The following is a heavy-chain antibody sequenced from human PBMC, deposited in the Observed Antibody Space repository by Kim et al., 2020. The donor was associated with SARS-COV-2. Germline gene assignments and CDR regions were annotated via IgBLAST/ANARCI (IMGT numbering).Heavy chain of an antibody. Sequence: VKGRFTISRHNAKNTLNLQMNSLRAEDTAVYYCARVRPADDYYYYYGMDVWGQGTTVTVSS. CDR3: ARVRPADDYYYYYGMDV. J-gene: IGHJ6*02. V-gene: IGHV3-74*01. D-gene: IGHD6-6*01.